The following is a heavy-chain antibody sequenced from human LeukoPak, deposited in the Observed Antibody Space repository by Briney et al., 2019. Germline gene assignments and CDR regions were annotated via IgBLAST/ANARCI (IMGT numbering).Heavy chain of an antibody. V-gene: IGHV3-15*01. J-gene: IGHJ4*02. CDR3: TKDLPFTRGGVIVD. CDR1: GLIFSNAW. D-gene: IGHD3-16*01. CDR2: SKSKVNGETT. Sequence: PGGSLRLSCAASGLIFSNAWMTWVRQAPGKGLEWVGRSKSKVNGETTDYGEPVQGRFTISRDDSKNMLYLQMNSLTSEDTAMYYCTKDLPFTRGGVIVDWGQGTLVTVSS.